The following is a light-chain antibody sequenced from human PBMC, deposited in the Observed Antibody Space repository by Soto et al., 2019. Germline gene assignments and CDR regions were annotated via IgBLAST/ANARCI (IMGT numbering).Light chain of an antibody. Sequence: QSALTQPASVSGSPGQSISISCTGTSSDVAGYNYVSWYQQHPGKAPRLLIYDVVNRPSGVSNRFSGSRSGYTASLTISGLQADDEADYYCSSYTSSSTYVFGTGTKVTVL. J-gene: IGLJ1*01. CDR2: DVV. V-gene: IGLV2-14*01. CDR3: SSYTSSSTYV. CDR1: SSDVAGYNY.